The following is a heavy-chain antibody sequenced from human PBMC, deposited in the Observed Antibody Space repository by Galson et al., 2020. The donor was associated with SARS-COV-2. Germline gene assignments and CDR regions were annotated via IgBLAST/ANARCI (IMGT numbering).Heavy chain of an antibody. V-gene: IGHV3-7*04. D-gene: IGHD4-17*01. CDR3: ARGNLNGADY. CDR1: GFTLSNYW. J-gene: IGHJ4*02. CDR2: INKDGNQR. Sequence: QLGESLKISCTASGFTLSNYWMNWVRQAPGKGLEWVANINKDGNQRYYVDSVKGRFTTSRDDAKNSLYLQMYSLRAEDTAVYYCARGNLNGADYWGQGTLVTVSS.